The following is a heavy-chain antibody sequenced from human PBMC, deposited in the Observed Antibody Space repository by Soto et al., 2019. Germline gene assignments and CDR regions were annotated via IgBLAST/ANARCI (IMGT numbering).Heavy chain of an antibody. J-gene: IGHJ6*03. D-gene: IGHD6-13*01. Sequence: SQTLSLTCAISGDSVSSNSAAWNWIRQSPSRGLEWLGRTYYRSKWYNDYAVSVKSRITINPDTSKNQFSLQLNSVTPEDTAVYYCASEGIAAAGTYYYYYMDVWGKGTTVTVSS. V-gene: IGHV6-1*01. CDR3: ASEGIAAAGTYYYYYMDV. CDR2: TYYRSKWYN. CDR1: GDSVSSNSAA.